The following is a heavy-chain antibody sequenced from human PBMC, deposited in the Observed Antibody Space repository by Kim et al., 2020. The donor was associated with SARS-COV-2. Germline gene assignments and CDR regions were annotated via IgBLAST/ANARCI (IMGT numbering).Heavy chain of an antibody. V-gene: IGHV1-69*01. D-gene: IGHD3-10*01. CDR3: ARAPYMVRGVGWFDP. Sequence: KFQGRVTITADESTSTAYMELSSLRSEDTAVYYCARAPYMVRGVGWFDPWGQGTLVTVSS. J-gene: IGHJ5*02.